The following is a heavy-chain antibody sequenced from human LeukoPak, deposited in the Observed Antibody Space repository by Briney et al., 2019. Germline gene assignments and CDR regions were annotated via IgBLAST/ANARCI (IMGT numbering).Heavy chain of an antibody. D-gene: IGHD5-24*01. V-gene: IGHV4-30-4*08. CDR2: IYYSGST. CDR1: GGSISSGDYY. CDR3: ARLWADAATIYYFEY. J-gene: IGHJ4*02. Sequence: SQTLSLTCTVSGGSISSGDYYWSWIRQPPGKGLEWIGYIYYSGSTYYNPSLKSRVTISVDTSKNQFSLKLSSVTAADTAVYYCARLWADAATIYYFEYWGRQGTLVTVSS.